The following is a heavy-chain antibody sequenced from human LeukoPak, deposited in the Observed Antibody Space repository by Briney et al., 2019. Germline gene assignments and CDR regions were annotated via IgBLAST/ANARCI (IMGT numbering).Heavy chain of an antibody. CDR3: ARHEGTGWSYY. J-gene: IGHJ4*02. CDR1: GGSISSSYY. V-gene: IGHV4-39*01. D-gene: IGHD6-19*01. CDR2: IYYTGST. Sequence: SETLSLTCTVSGGSISSSYYWGWIRQPPGKGLEWIGNIYYTGSTYYNPSLKSRVTISVDTSKNQFSLKLSSVTAADTAVYYCARHEGTGWSYYWGQGTLVTVSS.